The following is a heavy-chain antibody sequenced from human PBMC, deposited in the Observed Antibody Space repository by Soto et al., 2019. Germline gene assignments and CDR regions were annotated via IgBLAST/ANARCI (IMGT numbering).Heavy chain of an antibody. CDR1: GGSISSGGYY. CDR2: IYYSGST. CDR3: AREPYRDYYYDSSGYYYGPSRGYFDY. J-gene: IGHJ4*02. V-gene: IGHV4-31*03. D-gene: IGHD3-22*01. Sequence: SETLSLTCTVSGGSISSGGYYWSWIRQHPGKGLEWIGYIYYSGSTYYNPSLKSRVTISVDTSKNQFSLKLSSVTAADTAVYYCAREPYRDYYYDSSGYYYGPSRGYFDYWGQGALVTVSS.